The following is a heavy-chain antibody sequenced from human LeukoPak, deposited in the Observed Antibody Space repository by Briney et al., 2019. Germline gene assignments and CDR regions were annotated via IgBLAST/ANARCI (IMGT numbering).Heavy chain of an antibody. D-gene: IGHD3-9*01. J-gene: IGHJ4*02. CDR2: IYYSGST. V-gene: IGHV4-59*12. Sequence: SETLSLTCTVSGGSISSYYWSWIRQPPGKGLEWIGYIYYSGSTNYNPPLKSRVTISVDTSKNQFSLKLSSVTAADTAVYYCARVLRYFDWLPTYYFDYRGQGTLVTVSS. CDR1: GGSISSYY. CDR3: ARVLRYFDWLPTYYFDY.